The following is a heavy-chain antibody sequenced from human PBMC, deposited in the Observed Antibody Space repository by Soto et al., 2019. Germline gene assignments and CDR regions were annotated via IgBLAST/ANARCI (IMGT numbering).Heavy chain of an antibody. J-gene: IGHJ6*02. CDR2: ISYDGSNK. CDR1: GFNFSSYA. V-gene: IGHV3-30-3*01. Sequence: PVGSLRLSCAASGFNFSSYAMHWVRQAPGKGLEWVAVISYDGSNKYYADSVKGRFTISRDNSKNTLYLQMNSLRAEDTAVYYCARERSSSWYSYYGMDVWGQGTTVTVSS. CDR3: ARERSSSWYSYYGMDV. D-gene: IGHD6-13*01.